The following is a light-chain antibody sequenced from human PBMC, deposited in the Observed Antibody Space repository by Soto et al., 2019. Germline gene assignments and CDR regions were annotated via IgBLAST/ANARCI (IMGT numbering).Light chain of an antibody. CDR1: QSVSNN. CDR2: YAS. Sequence: EIMMTQSPATLSVSPGERATLSCRASQSVSNNLAWYQQKPGQAPRLLIYYASNRATGVPARFSGSGSGTEFTLTISRLQSEDFALYYWQQYNNWPPITFGQGTRLEIK. CDR3: QQYNNWPPIT. V-gene: IGKV3-15*01. J-gene: IGKJ5*01.